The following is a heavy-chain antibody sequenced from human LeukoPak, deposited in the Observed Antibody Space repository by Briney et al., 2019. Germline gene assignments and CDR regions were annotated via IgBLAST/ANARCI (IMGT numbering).Heavy chain of an antibody. CDR1: GYTFSSYY. J-gene: IGHJ5*02. Sequence: ASVKVSCKASGYTFSSYYVHWVRQAPGQGLEWMGMIIPSDGFTSYAQKFQGRVTMTRDMSTSTVYMELSSLRSDDTAVYYCAKDDNYIRFLSWGQGTLVTVSS. D-gene: IGHD3-16*01. CDR3: AKDDNYIRFLS. CDR2: IIPSDGFT. V-gene: IGHV1-46*01.